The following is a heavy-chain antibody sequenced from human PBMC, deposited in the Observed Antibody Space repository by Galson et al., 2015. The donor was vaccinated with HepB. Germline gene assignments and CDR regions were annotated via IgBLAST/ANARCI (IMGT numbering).Heavy chain of an antibody. CDR3: ARDYYDSSGYPGGY. J-gene: IGHJ4*02. Sequence: SVKVSCKASGGTFSSYAISWVRQAPGQGLEWMGRIIPILGIANYAQKFQGRVTITADKSTSTAYMELSSLRSEDTAVYYCARDYYDSSGYPGGYWGQGTLVTVSS. V-gene: IGHV1-69*04. D-gene: IGHD3-22*01. CDR2: IIPILGIA. CDR1: GGTFSSYA.